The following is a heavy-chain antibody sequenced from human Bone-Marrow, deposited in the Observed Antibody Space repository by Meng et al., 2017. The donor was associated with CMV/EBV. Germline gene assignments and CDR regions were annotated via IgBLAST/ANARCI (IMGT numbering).Heavy chain of an antibody. J-gene: IGHJ6*02. V-gene: IGHV4-39*07. D-gene: IGHD2-2*01. CDR1: GVSISSSSYY. CDR3: ARDERRGYCSSASCPDYGMDV. Sequence: LSCTVSGVSISSSSYYWGWIRQPLGKGLEWIGSGDYSGSTYYNPSLKSRVTISVDTSKNPFSLKLSSVTAADTAVYYCARDERRGYCSSASCPDYGMDVWGQGTTVTVSS. CDR2: GDYSGST.